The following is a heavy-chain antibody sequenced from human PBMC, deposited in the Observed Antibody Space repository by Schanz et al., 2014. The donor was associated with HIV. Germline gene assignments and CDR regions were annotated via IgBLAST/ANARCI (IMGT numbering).Heavy chain of an antibody. CDR3: AKPEYDSRGNSQSHFDS. D-gene: IGHD3-22*01. Sequence: VQLVESGGGLVQPGGSLRLSCAVSGFTITSYGMSWVRQAPGKGLEWVSSISESGGRTYYADSVNGRFTISRDNSKNTLYLQMTTLRTEDTAVYYCAKPEYDSRGNSQSHFDSWGQGTLVTVSS. J-gene: IGHJ4*02. CDR1: GFTITSYG. V-gene: IGHV3-23*04. CDR2: ISESGGRT.